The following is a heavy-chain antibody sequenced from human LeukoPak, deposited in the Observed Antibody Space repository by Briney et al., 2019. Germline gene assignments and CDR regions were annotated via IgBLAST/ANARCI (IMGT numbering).Heavy chain of an antibody. CDR3: AKCVGSSSWSYYYDSSGYHCSDY. CDR2: ISGSGGST. V-gene: IGHV3-23*01. D-gene: IGHD3-22*01. J-gene: IGHJ4*02. Sequence: GGSLRLSCAASGFTFSSYAMGWVRQAPGKGLEWVSSISGSGGSTYYADSVKGRFTISRDNSKNTLYLQMNSLRAEDTAVYYCAKCVGSSSWSYYYDSSGYHCSDYWGQGTLVTVSS. CDR1: GFTFSSYA.